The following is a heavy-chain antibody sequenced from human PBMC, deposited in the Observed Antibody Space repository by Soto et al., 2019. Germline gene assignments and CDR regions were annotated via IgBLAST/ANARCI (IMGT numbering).Heavy chain of an antibody. CDR1: GGSISSYY. Sequence: TSETLSLTCTVSGGSISSYYWSWIRQPPGKGPEWIGYIYYSGSTNYNPSLKSRVTISVDTSKNQFSLKLSSVTAADTAVYYCARQYYDFWSGPPYYMDVWGKGTTVTVSS. CDR2: IYYSGST. D-gene: IGHD3-3*01. CDR3: ARQYYDFWSGPPYYMDV. J-gene: IGHJ6*03. V-gene: IGHV4-59*08.